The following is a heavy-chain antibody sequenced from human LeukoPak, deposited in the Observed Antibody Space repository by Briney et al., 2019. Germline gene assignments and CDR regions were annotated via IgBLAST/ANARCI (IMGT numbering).Heavy chain of an antibody. J-gene: IGHJ4*02. Sequence: GGSLRLSCAASGFTFSRSWMHWVRQAPGKGLVWVSRINDDGSTTSYADSVKGRFTISRDDANNSLYLQMNGLRVEDTALYYCVRGPHYGAYTDYFDYWGQGTLVTVSS. D-gene: IGHD4-17*01. CDR2: INDDGSTT. CDR1: GFTFSRSW. V-gene: IGHV3-74*01. CDR3: VRGPHYGAYTDYFDY.